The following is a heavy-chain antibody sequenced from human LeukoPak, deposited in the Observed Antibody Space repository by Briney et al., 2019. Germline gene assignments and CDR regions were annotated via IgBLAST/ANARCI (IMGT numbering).Heavy chain of an antibody. CDR3: AKDLSGTDDY. CDR2: ISGSGGST. J-gene: IGHJ4*02. Sequence: GGSLRLSCAASGFTVSSNYMSWVRQAPGKGLEWVSAISGSGGSTYYADSVKGRFTISRDNSKNTLYLQMNSLRAEDTAVYYCAKDLSGTDDYWGQGTLVTVSS. D-gene: IGHD1-1*01. V-gene: IGHV3-23*01. CDR1: GFTVSSNY.